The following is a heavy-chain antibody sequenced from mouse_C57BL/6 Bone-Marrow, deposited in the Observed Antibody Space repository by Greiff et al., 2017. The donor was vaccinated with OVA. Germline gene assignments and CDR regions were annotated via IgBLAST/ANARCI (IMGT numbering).Heavy chain of an antibody. V-gene: IGHV5-12*01. D-gene: IGHD2-1*01. Sequence: EVMLVESGGGLVQPGGSLKLSCAASGFTFSDYYMYWVRLTPEKRLEWVAYISNGGGSTYYPDTVKGRFTISRDNAKNTLYLQMSRLKSEDTAMYYGARPFYGNYWDVDVWGKGTTVTVSA. CDR2: ISNGGGST. J-gene: IGHJ1*03. CDR3: ARPFYGNYWDVDV. CDR1: GFTFSDYY.